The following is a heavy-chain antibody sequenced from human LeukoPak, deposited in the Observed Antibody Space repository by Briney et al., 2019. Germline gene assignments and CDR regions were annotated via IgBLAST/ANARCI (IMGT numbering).Heavy chain of an antibody. CDR3: ARGRSYDFWSGYYIGQLAYFDY. CDR2: INHSGST. CDR1: GGSFRGYY. Sequence: PSETLSLTCAVYGGSFRGYYWSSIRQPLGKGLEWMGEINHSGSTNYNPSIKSRVTISSDTSKNRISLKLSSVTGAHTAVYYCARGRSYDFWSGYYIGQLAYFDYWGQGTLVTVSS. J-gene: IGHJ4*02. V-gene: IGHV4-34*01. D-gene: IGHD3-3*01.